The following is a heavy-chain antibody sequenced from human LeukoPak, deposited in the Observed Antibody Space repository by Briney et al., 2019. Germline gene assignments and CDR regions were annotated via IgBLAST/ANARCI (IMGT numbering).Heavy chain of an antibody. J-gene: IGHJ4*02. CDR1: GDSIAGTTYY. D-gene: IGHD3-22*01. Sequence: PSETLSLTCSVSGDSIAGTTYYWGWIRQSPDKGLEWIASISSSGIGNTYYTPSLKSRLTISVDTSKNQFSLKLSSVTAADTAVYYCARIRYYYDSSAKSTGGYYFDYWGQGTLVTVSS. CDR2: ISSSGIGNT. V-gene: IGHV4-39*07. CDR3: ARIRYYYDSSAKSTGGYYFDY.